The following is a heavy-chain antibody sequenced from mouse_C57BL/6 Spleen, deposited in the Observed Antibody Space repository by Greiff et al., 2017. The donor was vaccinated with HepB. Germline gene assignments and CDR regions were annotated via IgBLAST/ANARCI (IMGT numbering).Heavy chain of an antibody. Sequence: QVQLQQPGAELVKPGASVKLSCKASGYTFTSYWMQWVKQRPGPGLEWIGEIDPSDSYTNYNQKFKGKATLTVDTSSSTAYMQLSSLTSEDSAVYYCAREWFAYWGQGTLVTVSA. J-gene: IGHJ3*01. CDR3: AREWFAY. CDR2: IDPSDSYT. V-gene: IGHV1-50*01. CDR1: GYTFTSYW.